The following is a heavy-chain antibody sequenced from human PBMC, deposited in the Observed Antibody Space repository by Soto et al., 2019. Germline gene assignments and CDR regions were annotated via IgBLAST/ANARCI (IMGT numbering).Heavy chain of an antibody. CDR1: GFTFSNYA. CDR3: AKNRGSGSPNYYNVEV. V-gene: IGHV3-23*01. D-gene: IGHD3-10*01. Sequence: EVQVLESGGGLVQPGESLRLSCVGSGFTFSNYAMSWVRQAPGKGLEWVSIIRGSGENTFYSDSVKGRFTISRDNSKNTLYLQMNSLRAEDTAVYYCAKNRGSGSPNYYNVEVWGQGTTVTVSS. J-gene: IGHJ6*02. CDR2: IRGSGENT.